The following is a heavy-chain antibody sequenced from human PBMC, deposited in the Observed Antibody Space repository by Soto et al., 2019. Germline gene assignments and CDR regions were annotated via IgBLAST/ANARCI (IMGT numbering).Heavy chain of an antibody. CDR2: ISPSGVSP. D-gene: IGHD1-26*01. CDR1: GFTFSDYG. V-gene: IGHV3-23*01. CDR3: AKDPDLGSTSYFDY. J-gene: IGHJ4*02. Sequence: GGSLSLSCAASGFTFSDYGMSWVRQAPGKGLERVAAISPSGVSPYYTGSVKCRFTISRDNSKNTLYLQMNSLIAEDTATYYCAKDPDLGSTSYFDYWGQGTLVTVSS.